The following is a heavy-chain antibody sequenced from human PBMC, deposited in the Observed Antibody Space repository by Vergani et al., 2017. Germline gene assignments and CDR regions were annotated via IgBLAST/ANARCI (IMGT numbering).Heavy chain of an antibody. V-gene: IGHV4-38-2*01. J-gene: IGHJ4*02. CDR3: ARLSIWGTLDY. D-gene: IGHD3-16*01. CDR1: GYSISSGYY. Sequence: QVQLQESGPGLVKPSETLSLTCAVSGYSISSGYYWGWIRQPPGKGLEWIGSIYHSGSTYYNPSLKSRVTISEDTSKNQFSLKLSSVTAADTAVYYCARLSIWGTLDYWGQGTLVTVSS. CDR2: IYHSGST.